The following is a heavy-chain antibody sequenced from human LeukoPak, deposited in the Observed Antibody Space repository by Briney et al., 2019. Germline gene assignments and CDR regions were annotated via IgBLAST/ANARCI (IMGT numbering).Heavy chain of an antibody. D-gene: IGHD4-17*01. CDR3: ARAGDYGDYPSGVDY. Sequence: PGGSLRLSCAATGFVFSTHWMHWVRQAPGQGLVWVSRINNDGSDTTYADSVTGRFTTSRDNAQNSLFLQMNSLRAEDTAMYYCARAGDYGDYPSGVDYWGQGTLVTVSS. V-gene: IGHV3-74*01. J-gene: IGHJ4*02. CDR1: GFVFSTHW. CDR2: INNDGSDT.